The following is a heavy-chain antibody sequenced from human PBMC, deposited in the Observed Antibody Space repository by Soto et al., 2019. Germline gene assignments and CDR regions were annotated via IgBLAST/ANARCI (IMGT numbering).Heavy chain of an antibody. CDR1: GGTFNTYT. CDR2: ILPILGSI. J-gene: IGHJ4*02. CDR3: GRIPRYSFPTSDPLDN. V-gene: IGHV1-69*08. Sequence: QVQLVQSGAEVRKPGSSVMISCKASGGTFNTYTFSWVRQAPGQGLEWMGSILPILGSINYAPNFQGRLSTTGDQSTTTAYMELSSLTSPDTAIYYCGRIPRYSFPTSDPLDNWGQGTLVTVSS. D-gene: IGHD5-18*01.